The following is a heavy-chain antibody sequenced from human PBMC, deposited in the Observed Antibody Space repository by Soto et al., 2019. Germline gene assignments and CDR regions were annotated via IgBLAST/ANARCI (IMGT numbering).Heavy chain of an antibody. CDR3: AKQAGSCSWSRCYFDY. CDR2: ISAGGSST. Sequence: EVQLLESGGGLVQPGGSLRLSCAASGITFSSYAMSWVRQAPGKGLEWVSAISAGGSSTSYADAVKGRFTISRANPTNTLYLQMNSLRAEATAVYYCAKQAGSCSWSRCYFDYWGQGTLVTVSS. D-gene: IGHD3-10*02. V-gene: IGHV3-23*01. J-gene: IGHJ4*02. CDR1: GITFSSYA.